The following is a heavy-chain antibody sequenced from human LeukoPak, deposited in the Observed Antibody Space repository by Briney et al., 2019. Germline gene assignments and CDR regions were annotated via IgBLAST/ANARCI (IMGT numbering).Heavy chain of an antibody. D-gene: IGHD3-10*01. CDR1: GFTVSSNY. CDR2: IYSGGST. CDR3: ASGSGSYRTPYYYMDV. Sequence: GGSLRLSCAASGFTVSSNYMSWVRQAPGKGLEWVSVIYSGGSTYYADSVKGRFTISRDNFKSTLYLQMNSLRAEDTAVYYCASGSGSYRTPYYYMDVWGTGTTVTVSS. J-gene: IGHJ6*03. V-gene: IGHV3-53*01.